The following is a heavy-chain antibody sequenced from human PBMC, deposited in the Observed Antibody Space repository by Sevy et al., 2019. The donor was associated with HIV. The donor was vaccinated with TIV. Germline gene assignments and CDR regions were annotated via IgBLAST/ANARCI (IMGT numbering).Heavy chain of an antibody. Sequence: GGSLRLSCAASGFTFSSYWMSWVRQAPGKGLEWVANIKQDGSEKYYVDSVKGRFTISRDNAKNSLYLQMNSLRAEDTAVYYCASNTDYDFWSGYPSSGAFDIWGQGTMVTVSS. J-gene: IGHJ3*02. V-gene: IGHV3-7*01. CDR1: GFTFSSYW. CDR3: ASNTDYDFWSGYPSSGAFDI. D-gene: IGHD3-3*01. CDR2: IKQDGSEK.